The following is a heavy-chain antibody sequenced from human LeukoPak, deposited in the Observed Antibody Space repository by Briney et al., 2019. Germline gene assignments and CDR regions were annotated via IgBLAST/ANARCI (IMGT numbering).Heavy chain of an antibody. V-gene: IGHV3-49*03. Sequence: PGRSLRLSCTTSGFTFGDYGMSWFRQAPGKGLEWLGFIRGKAYGGTTEYAASVKGRFTISRDDSKSIAYLQMNSLKTEDTAVYYCTRDLHGDYEVVDYWGQGTLVTVSS. CDR1: GFTFGDYG. CDR3: TRDLHGDYEVVDY. CDR2: IRGKAYGGTT. J-gene: IGHJ4*02. D-gene: IGHD4-17*01.